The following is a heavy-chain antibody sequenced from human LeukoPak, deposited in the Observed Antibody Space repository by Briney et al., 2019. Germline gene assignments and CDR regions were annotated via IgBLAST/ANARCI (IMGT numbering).Heavy chain of an antibody. V-gene: IGHV3-11*01. Sequence: PGGSLRLSCTASGFTFSDYCMSWIRQAPGKGLEWVSCISRGGSDSYYADSVKGRFTISRDTAKNSLYLQMSSLRAEDTAVYYCARAGIVGAVFDFWGHGTLVTVSS. CDR3: ARAGIVGAVFDF. CDR2: ISRGGSDS. D-gene: IGHD1-26*01. CDR1: GFTFSDYC. J-gene: IGHJ4*01.